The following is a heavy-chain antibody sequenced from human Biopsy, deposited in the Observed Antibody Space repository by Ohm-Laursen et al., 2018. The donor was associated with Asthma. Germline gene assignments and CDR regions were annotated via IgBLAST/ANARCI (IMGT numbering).Heavy chain of an antibody. J-gene: IGHJ4*02. D-gene: IGHD6-19*01. CDR2: IYSGGTS. V-gene: IGHV3-53*01. CDR1: GFTVSRDH. CDR3: ARGDSSGWSHYYFDY. Sequence: SLRLSCTAPGFTVSRDHMFWVRQAPGKGLEWVSVIYSGGTSDTADSVRGRFTISRDFYKNTLYLQMDGLRAEDTAVYYCARGDSSGWSHYYFDYWGQGTLVTVSS.